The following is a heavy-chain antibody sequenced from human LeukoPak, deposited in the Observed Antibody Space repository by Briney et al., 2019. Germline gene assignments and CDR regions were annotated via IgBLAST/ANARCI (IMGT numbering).Heavy chain of an antibody. CDR3: ARDLLPMTKAGVVND. CDR1: GGIFRNYA. Sequence: GSSVKVSCKASGGIFRNYAISWVRQAPGQGLEWMGGIIPIFGTANYGQRFQGRVTITADESRSTAYMELSSLTSDDTAVYYCARDLLPMTKAGVVNDWGQGSLVIVSA. CDR2: IIPIFGTA. V-gene: IGHV1-69*01. J-gene: IGHJ4*02. D-gene: IGHD3-3*01.